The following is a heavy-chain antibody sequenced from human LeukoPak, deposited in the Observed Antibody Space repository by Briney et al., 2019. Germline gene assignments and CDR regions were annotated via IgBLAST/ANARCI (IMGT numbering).Heavy chain of an antibody. J-gene: IGHJ4*02. Sequence: PGGSLRLSCAASGFTFSTYSMNWVRQAPGRGLEWISSVTSSSSYIYYADSVKGRFTISRDNTKNSLYLQMHSLRAEDTAVYYCARTSSYYYDTSGYSSFDYWGQGTLVTVSS. V-gene: IGHV3-21*01. CDR1: GFTFSTYS. CDR2: VTSSSSYI. CDR3: ARTSSYYYDTSGYSSFDY. D-gene: IGHD3-22*01.